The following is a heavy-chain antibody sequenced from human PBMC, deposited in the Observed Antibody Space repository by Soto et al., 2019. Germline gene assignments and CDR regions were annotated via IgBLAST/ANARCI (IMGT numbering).Heavy chain of an antibody. CDR3: AGSSITIFGVVISAFDI. D-gene: IGHD3-3*01. CDR1: GYTFTSYG. J-gene: IGHJ3*02. Sequence: QVQLVQSGAEVKKPGASVKVSCKASGYTFTSYGISWVRQAPGQGLEWMGWISAYNGNTNYAQKLPGRVTRTTDTSTSTAYMELRSLRSDDTAVYYCAGSSITIFGVVISAFDIWGQGTMVTVSS. CDR2: ISAYNGNT. V-gene: IGHV1-18*01.